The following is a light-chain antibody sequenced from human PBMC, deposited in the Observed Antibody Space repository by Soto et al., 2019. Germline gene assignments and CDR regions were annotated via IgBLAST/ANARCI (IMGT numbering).Light chain of an antibody. J-gene: IGKJ5*01. CDR1: QSVSSN. CDR3: HQYNNWLAIT. CDR2: GAS. Sequence: EIVMTQSPATLYVSPGERATLSCRASQSVSSNLAWYQQKPGQAPRLLIYGASTRATGIPSRFSGSGSGTEFTLTFSRLQSEDFAVYYCHQYNNWLAITFGQGTRLEIK. V-gene: IGKV3-15*01.